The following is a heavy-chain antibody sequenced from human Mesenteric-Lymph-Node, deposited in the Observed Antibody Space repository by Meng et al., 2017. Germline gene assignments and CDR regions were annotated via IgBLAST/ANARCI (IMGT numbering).Heavy chain of an antibody. CDR3: ARQSGYFDY. V-gene: IGHV4-59*08. CDR2: IYYSGST. D-gene: IGHD3-10*01. CDR1: GGSISSCY. J-gene: IGHJ4*02. Sequence: QGQRQGSGPGPGKPSETLSLTCTVSGGSISSCYWSWIRQPPGKGLEWIGHIYYSGSTNYNPSLKSRVTISVDTSKNQFSLKLSSVTATDTAAYYCARQSGYFDYWGQGTLVTVSS.